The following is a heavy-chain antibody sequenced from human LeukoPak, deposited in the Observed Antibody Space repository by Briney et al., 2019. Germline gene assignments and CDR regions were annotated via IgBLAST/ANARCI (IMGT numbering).Heavy chain of an antibody. V-gene: IGHV4-39*01. Sequence: SETLSLTCTVSGGSISSSSYYWGWLRKPPGKGLKWIGSIYYSGSTYYNPSLKRRVTISVDTSKNQFSLKLSSVTAADTAVYYCARHRPTDYGGFDYWGQGTLVTVSS. CDR1: GGSISSSSYY. CDR3: ARHRPTDYGGFDY. CDR2: IYYSGST. J-gene: IGHJ4*02. D-gene: IGHD4-17*01.